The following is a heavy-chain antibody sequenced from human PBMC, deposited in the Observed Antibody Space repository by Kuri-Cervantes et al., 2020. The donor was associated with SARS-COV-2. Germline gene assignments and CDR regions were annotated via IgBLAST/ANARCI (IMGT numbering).Heavy chain of an antibody. CDR2: IYTSGST. J-gene: IGHJ4*02. CDR1: GGSISSYY. Sequence: GSLRLSCTVSGGSISSYYWSWIRQPAGKGLEWIGRIYTSGSTNYNPSLKSRVTMSVDTSKNQFSLKLSSVTAADTAVYYCARTMNLPYSSSSGLGYFDYWGQGTLVTVSS. V-gene: IGHV4-4*07. CDR3: ARTMNLPYSSSSGLGYFDY. D-gene: IGHD6-6*01.